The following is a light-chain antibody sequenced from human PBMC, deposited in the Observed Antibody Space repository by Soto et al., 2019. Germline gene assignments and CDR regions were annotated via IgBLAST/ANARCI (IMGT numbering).Light chain of an antibody. V-gene: IGKV3-20*01. CDR2: GAS. CDR3: QPNCSSPVP. J-gene: IGKJ2*01. CDR1: QSVSSSY. Sequence: EIVLTQSPGTLSLSPGERATLSCRASQSVSSSYLAWYQQKPGQAPRLLIYGASSRATGIPDRFSGSGSGTTFTLTISRLDPEDLAVYYSQPNCSSPVPFGQGTKLEIK.